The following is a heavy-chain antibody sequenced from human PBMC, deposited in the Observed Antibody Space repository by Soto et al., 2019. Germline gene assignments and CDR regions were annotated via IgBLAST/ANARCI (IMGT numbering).Heavy chain of an antibody. CDR1: GGSISSGGYS. CDR2: IYHSGST. V-gene: IGHV4-30-2*01. Sequence: QLQLQESGSGLVKPSQTLSLTCAVSGGSISSGGYSWSWIRQPPGKGLEWIGYIYHSGSTYYNPSLTTRLTRPVDRSENQSALKLSSVPAADTAVDTCAAGGALPRYHWGQGTLVTVSS. D-gene: IGHD2-2*01. CDR3: AAGGALPRYH. J-gene: IGHJ5*02.